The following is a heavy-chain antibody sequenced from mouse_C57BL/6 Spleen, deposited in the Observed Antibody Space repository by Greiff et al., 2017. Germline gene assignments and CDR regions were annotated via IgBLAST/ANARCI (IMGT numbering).Heavy chain of an antibody. CDR2: ISYSGST. Sequence: EVKLVESGPGMVKPSQSLSLTCTVTGYSITSGYDWHWIRHFPGNKLEWMGYISYSGSTNYNPSLKSRISITHDTSKNHFFLKLNSVTTEDTATYYCARGNYYYGSAWFAYWGQGTLVTVSA. V-gene: IGHV3-1*01. D-gene: IGHD1-1*01. J-gene: IGHJ3*01. CDR3: ARGNYYYGSAWFAY. CDR1: GYSITSGYD.